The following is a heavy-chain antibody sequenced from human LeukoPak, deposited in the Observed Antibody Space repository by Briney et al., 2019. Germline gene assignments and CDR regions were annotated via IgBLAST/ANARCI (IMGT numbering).Heavy chain of an antibody. V-gene: IGHV4-34*01. CDR1: GGSFSGYY. CDR3: ARGKTILYYDSSGYYPPGDY. D-gene: IGHD3-22*01. CDR2: INHSGST. Sequence: SETLSLTCAVYGGSFSGYYWSWIRQPPGKGLGWIGEINHSGSTNYNPSLKSRVTISVDTSKNQFSLKLSSVTAADTAVYYCARGKTILYYDSSGYYPPGDYWGQGTLVTVSS. J-gene: IGHJ4*02.